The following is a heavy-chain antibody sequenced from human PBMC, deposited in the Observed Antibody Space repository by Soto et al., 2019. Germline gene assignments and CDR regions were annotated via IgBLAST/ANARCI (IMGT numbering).Heavy chain of an antibody. CDR1: GFALSSYS. J-gene: IGHJ3*01. CDR2: TFNYAGRL. V-gene: IGHV3-21*01. Sequence: EVQLVESGGRLVKPGGSLRLSCAVSGFALSSYSIAWLRQAPGKGLEWVSFTFNYAGRLYYADSVKGRFAISRDDAKNSVSPQINSLRAGDTAVYFCAREGGCCGDGYCFRSAFDLWCQGTGVTVSS. D-gene: IGHD2-21*01. CDR3: AREGGCCGDGYCFRSAFDL.